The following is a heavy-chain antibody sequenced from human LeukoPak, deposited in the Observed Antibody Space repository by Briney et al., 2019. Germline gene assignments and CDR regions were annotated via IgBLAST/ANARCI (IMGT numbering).Heavy chain of an antibody. CDR1: GGSISSSSYY. CDR3: ARGSCSGGSCYHNWFDP. D-gene: IGHD2-15*01. J-gene: IGHJ5*02. V-gene: IGHV4-39*07. Sequence: MASETLSLTCTVSGGSISSSSYYWGWIRQPPGKGLEWIGSIYYSGSTYYNPSLKSRVTISVDTSKNQFSLKLSSVTAADTAVYYCARGSCSGGSCYHNWFDPWGQGTLVTVSS. CDR2: IYYSGST.